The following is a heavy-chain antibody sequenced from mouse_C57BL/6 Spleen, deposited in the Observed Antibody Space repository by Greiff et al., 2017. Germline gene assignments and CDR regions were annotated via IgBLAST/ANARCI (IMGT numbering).Heavy chain of an antibody. J-gene: IGHJ4*01. CDR2: IWSDGST. Sequence: QVQLKESGPGLVAPSQSLSITCTVSGFSLTSYGVNWVRQPPGKGLEWLVVIWSDGSTTSNSALKSRLSISKDNSKSQVFLKMNSLQTDDTAMYYCAREDYSNYSAMDYGGQGTSVTVSS. CDR3: AREDYSNYSAMDY. D-gene: IGHD2-5*01. V-gene: IGHV2-6*03. CDR1: GFSLTSYG.